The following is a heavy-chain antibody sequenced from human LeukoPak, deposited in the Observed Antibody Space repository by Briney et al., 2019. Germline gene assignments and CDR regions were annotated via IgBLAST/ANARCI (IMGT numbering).Heavy chain of an antibody. J-gene: IGHJ6*03. Sequence: PSETLSLTCTVSGGSISSSSYYWGWIRQPPGKGLEWLGSIYYNGKTYYTPSLKSLITISVDTSKNQFSLKVSSVTAADTAVYYCARTVDYYYYYMDVWGKGTTVTVSS. CDR3: ARTVDYYYYYMDV. CDR1: GGSISSSSYY. D-gene: IGHD4-23*01. CDR2: IYYNGKT. V-gene: IGHV4-39*01.